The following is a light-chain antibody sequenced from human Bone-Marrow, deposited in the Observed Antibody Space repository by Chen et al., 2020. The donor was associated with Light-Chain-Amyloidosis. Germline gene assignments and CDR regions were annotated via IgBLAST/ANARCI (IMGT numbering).Light chain of an antibody. CDR3: QSYQGSSQGV. V-gene: IGLV6-57*01. Sequence: NFMLTQPHSVSESPGKTVIISCTRSSGSIATNYVQWYQQRPGSSTTTVIYEDDQRPSGVPDRFSGSIDRSSNSASLTLSGLKTEDEADYYCQSYQGSSQGVFGGGTKLTVL. CDR2: EDD. J-gene: IGLJ3*02. CDR1: SGSIATNY.